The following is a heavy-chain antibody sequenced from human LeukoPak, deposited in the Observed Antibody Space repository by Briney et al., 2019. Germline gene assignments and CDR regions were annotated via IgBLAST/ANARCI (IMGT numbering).Heavy chain of an antibody. Sequence: GGSLRLSCAASGFTFSSDSMNWVRQAPGKGLEWVSYISSSGSTIYYADSVKGRFTISRDNAKNSLYLQMNSLRAEDTAVYYCARVGTWYDILTGAPKGYFDYWGQGTLVTVSS. CDR2: ISSSGSTI. CDR1: GFTFSSDS. J-gene: IGHJ4*02. CDR3: ARVGTWYDILTGAPKGYFDY. D-gene: IGHD3-9*01. V-gene: IGHV3-48*04.